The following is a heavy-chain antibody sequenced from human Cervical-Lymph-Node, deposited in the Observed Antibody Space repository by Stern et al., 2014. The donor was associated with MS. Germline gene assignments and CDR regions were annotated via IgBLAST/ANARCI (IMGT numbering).Heavy chain of an antibody. D-gene: IGHD4-17*01. J-gene: IGHJ5*02. Sequence: QVTLKESGPTLVKPTQTLTLTCTFSGFSLSTSGVGVGWIRQPPGKALEWLALIYTDGEKRDSPSLKSSSNITKDTSTNQVVLTMPNMDPVDTATYYCAHRPRKHYGWFDPWGQGTLVTVSS. CDR1: GFSLSTSGVG. CDR2: IYTDGEK. CDR3: AHRPRKHYGWFDP. V-gene: IGHV2-5*02.